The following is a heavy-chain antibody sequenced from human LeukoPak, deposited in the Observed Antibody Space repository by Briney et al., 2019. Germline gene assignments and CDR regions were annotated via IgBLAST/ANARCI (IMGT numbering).Heavy chain of an antibody. CDR2: ISSSGNTV. CDR3: AELGITMIGGV. V-gene: IGHV3-48*03. CDR1: GFTFSSYE. Sequence: GGTLRLSCAASGFTFSSYEMNWVRQAPGKGLEWVSYISSSGNTVYYADSVKGRFTISRDNAKNSLYLQMNSLRAEDTAVYYCAELGITMIGGVWGKGTTVTISS. J-gene: IGHJ6*04. D-gene: IGHD3-10*02.